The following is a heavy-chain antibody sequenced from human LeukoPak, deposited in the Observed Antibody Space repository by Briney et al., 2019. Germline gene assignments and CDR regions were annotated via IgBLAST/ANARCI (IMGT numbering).Heavy chain of an antibody. CDR3: ARSGYDFWSGYYGYYYYMDV. Sequence: GESLKISCKGSGYSFTSYWIGWVRQMPGKGLEWMGIIYHGDSDTRYSPSFQGQVTISADKSISTAYLQWSSLKASDTAMYYCARSGYDFWSGYYGYYYYMDVWGKGTTVTVSS. J-gene: IGHJ6*03. CDR1: GYSFTSYW. D-gene: IGHD3-3*01. V-gene: IGHV5-51*01. CDR2: IYHGDSDT.